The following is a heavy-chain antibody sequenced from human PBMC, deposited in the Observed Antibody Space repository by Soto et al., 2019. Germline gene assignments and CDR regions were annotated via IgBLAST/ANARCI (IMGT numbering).Heavy chain of an antibody. CDR2: ISGSGGGT. J-gene: IGHJ4*02. CDR3: GKHGAAAAPEY. D-gene: IGHD6-13*01. Sequence: EVQLLESGGGLVQPGGSLRLSCAASGFTFSSYAMSWVRQAPGKGLEWVSLISGSGGGTYYPDSVKGRFTISRDNSKNTLDLHMNSLRAEDTAVYYCGKHGAAAAPEYWGQGTLVTVA. V-gene: IGHV3-23*01. CDR1: GFTFSSYA.